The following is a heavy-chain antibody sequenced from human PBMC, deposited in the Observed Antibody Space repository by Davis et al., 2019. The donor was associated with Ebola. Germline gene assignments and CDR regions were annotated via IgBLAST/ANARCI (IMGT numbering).Heavy chain of an antibody. CDR3: AREGYDYIWGSYRYTVGSGMDV. CDR2: IKQDGSEK. J-gene: IGHJ6*02. Sequence: AGSLRLSCAASGFTFSSYWMSWVRQAPGKGLEWVANIKQDGSEKYYVDSVKGRFTISRDNAKNSLYLQMNSLRAEDTAVYYCAREGYDYIWGSYRYTVGSGMDVWGQGTTVTVSS. D-gene: IGHD3-16*02. V-gene: IGHV3-7*01. CDR1: GFTFSSYW.